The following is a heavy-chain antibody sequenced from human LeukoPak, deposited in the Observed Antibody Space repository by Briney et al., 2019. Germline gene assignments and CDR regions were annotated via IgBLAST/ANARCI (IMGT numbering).Heavy chain of an antibody. CDR1: GGSFSGYY. D-gene: IGHD5-12*01. J-gene: IGHJ4*02. CDR2: VNHSGNT. Sequence: PSETLSLTCAVYGGSFSGYYWTWIRQPPGKGLEWIGEVNHSGNTKYNPSLKSRVTLSVDTSKNQFSLKLRSVTAADTAVYYCARDGRGYDRGVFDYWGQGTLVTVSS. CDR3: ARDGRGYDRGVFDY. V-gene: IGHV4-34*01.